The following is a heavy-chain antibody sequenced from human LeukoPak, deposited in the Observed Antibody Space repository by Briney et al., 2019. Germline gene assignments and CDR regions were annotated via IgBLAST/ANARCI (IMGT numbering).Heavy chain of an antibody. J-gene: IGHJ2*01. CDR3: ASSSLYNWYFDL. CDR1: GGSISSYY. Sequence: SETLSLTCTVPGGSISSYYWSWIRQPPGKGLEWIGYIYYSGSTNYNPSLKSRVTISVDTSKNQFSLKLSSVTAADTAVYYCASSSLYNWYFDLWGRGTLVTVSS. CDR2: IYYSGST. V-gene: IGHV4-59*01. D-gene: IGHD6-19*01.